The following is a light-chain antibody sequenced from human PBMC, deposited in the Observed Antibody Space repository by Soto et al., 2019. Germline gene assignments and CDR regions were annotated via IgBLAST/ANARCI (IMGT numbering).Light chain of an antibody. CDR1: SSGVGNYNY. V-gene: IGLV2-14*03. CDR3: SSFITSTSYV. Sequence: QSALAQPASVSGSPGQSITISCTGTSSGVGNYNYVSWYQQYPGKAPKLLISDVSYRPSGVSNRFSGSKSGNTASLTISGLQAEDEADYYCSSFITSTSYVFGTGTKVTVL. CDR2: DVS. J-gene: IGLJ1*01.